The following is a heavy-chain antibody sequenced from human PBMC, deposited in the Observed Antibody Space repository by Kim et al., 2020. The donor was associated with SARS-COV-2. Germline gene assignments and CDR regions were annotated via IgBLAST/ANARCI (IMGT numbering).Heavy chain of an antibody. CDR2: ITSRGSGT. Sequence: GGSLRLSCAASGFPFSYYAMGWVRQAPGKGLDFVSDITSRGSGTSYADSVKGRFTISRDNSKNTLYLQMNSLRVEDTAIYYCTKEYYDFWSGSDPWGRGTPVTVPS. D-gene: IGHD3-3*01. J-gene: IGHJ5*02. CDR3: TKEYYDFWSGSDP. CDR1: GFPFSYYA. V-gene: IGHV3-23*01.